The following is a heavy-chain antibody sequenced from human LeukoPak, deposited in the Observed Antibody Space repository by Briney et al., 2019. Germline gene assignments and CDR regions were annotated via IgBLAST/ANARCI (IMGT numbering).Heavy chain of an antibody. CDR3: ARGIAAVPYYYYGMDV. D-gene: IGHD6-13*01. Sequence: GGSLRLSCAASGFTFSSYAMSWVRQAPGKGLEWVSAISGSGGSTYYADSVKGRFTISRDNSKNTLYLQMNSLRAEDTAVYYCARGIAAVPYYYYGMDVWGQGTTVTVSS. CDR1: GFTFSSYA. V-gene: IGHV3-23*01. J-gene: IGHJ6*02. CDR2: ISGSGGST.